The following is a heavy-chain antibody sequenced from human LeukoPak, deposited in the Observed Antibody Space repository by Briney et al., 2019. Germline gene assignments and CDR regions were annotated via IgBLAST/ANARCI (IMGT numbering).Heavy chain of an antibody. Sequence: SETLSLTCTVSGGSISSGGYYWGWIRQHPGKGLQWIGYIYYSGSTYYNPSLKSRFPLSVDTSKNQFSLNLSSVTAADTAVYYCARHGDGGPAEYFRHWGQGTLVTVSS. V-gene: IGHV4-39*01. CDR3: ARHGDGGPAEYFRH. CDR2: IYYSGST. D-gene: IGHD4-23*01. CDR1: GGSISSGGYY. J-gene: IGHJ1*01.